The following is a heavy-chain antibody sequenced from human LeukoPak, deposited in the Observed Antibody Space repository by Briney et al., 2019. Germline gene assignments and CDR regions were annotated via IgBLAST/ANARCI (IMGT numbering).Heavy chain of an antibody. Sequence: PGRSLRLSCAASRFTFDGYAMHWVRQAPGKGLEWVSGISWNSGSIGYADSVKGRFTISRDNAKNSLYLQMNSLRAEDTALYYCAKDMGWELLGSFDYWGQGTLVTVSS. CDR2: ISWNSGSI. D-gene: IGHD1-26*01. V-gene: IGHV3-9*01. CDR3: AKDMGWELLGSFDY. J-gene: IGHJ4*02. CDR1: RFTFDGYA.